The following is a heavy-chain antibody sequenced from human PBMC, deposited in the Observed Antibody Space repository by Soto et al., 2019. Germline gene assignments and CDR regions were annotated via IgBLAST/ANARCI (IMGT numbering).Heavy chain of an antibody. CDR3: ARVVQLGSNYAMDV. V-gene: IGHV1-69*06. Sequence: QVRLAQSGAEVRNPGSSVRVSCKPSGATLSDYGITWVRQAPRQGLEWLGAILPMFRKTNYAQKLQGRVTIIADKSPDTVYLELSRLRSDDTATYYCARVVQLGSNYAMDVWGPGTTVVVSS. D-gene: IGHD1-1*01. J-gene: IGHJ6*02. CDR1: GATLSDYG. CDR2: ILPMFRKT.